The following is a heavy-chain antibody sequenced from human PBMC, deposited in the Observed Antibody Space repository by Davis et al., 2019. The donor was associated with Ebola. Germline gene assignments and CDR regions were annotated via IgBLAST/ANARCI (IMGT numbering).Heavy chain of an antibody. CDR3: ARSDDYYDILGEGWFDP. V-gene: IGHV5-51*01. CDR2: IYPGDSDT. Sequence: GESLKISCKGSGYSFTSYWIGWVRQMPGKGLEWMGIIYPGDSDTRYSPSFQGQVTISADKSISTAYLQWSSLKASDTAMYYCARSDDYYDILGEGWFDPWGQGTLVTVSS. J-gene: IGHJ5*02. CDR1: GYSFTSYW. D-gene: IGHD3-9*01.